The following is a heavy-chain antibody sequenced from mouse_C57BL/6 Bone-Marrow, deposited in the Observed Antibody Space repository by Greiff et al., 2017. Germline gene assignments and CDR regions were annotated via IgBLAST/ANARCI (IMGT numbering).Heavy chain of an antibody. CDR1: GYTFTDYE. J-gene: IGHJ4*01. Sequence: VPLQQSGAELVRPGASVTLSCKASGYTFTDYEMHWVKQTPVHGLAWIGAIDPETGVTDYTPKFTVKAILTADTSSSTAYMELRSLTSEDSAVYYATKDYYGSSGYYYAMDYWGQGTSVTVSS. CDR2: IDPETGVT. CDR3: TKDYYGSSGYYYAMDY. V-gene: IGHV1-15*01. D-gene: IGHD1-1*01.